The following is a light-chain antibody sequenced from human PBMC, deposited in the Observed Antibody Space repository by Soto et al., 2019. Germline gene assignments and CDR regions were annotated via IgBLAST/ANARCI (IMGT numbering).Light chain of an antibody. J-gene: IGLJ1*01. CDR3: AAWDDSLNGYV. CDR2: SNN. CDR1: SSNLGNNY. Sequence: QSVLTQPPSASGTPGQRVTISCSGSSSNLGNNYVYWYQHVPGTAPKLLIYSNNQRPSGVPDRFSASKSGSSASLAISGLRSEDEADYYCAAWDDSLNGYVFGTGTKLTVL. V-gene: IGLV1-47*02.